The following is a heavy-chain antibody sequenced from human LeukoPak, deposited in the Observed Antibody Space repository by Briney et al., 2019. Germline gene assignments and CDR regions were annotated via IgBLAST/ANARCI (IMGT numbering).Heavy chain of an antibody. J-gene: IGHJ6*02. CDR3: VRHTGSFPLGGMDV. CDR2: IWYDGSNK. V-gene: IGHV3-33*02. CDR1: GFTFRNYG. D-gene: IGHD1-26*01. Sequence: GGSLRLSCAASGFTFRNYGMYWVRQAPGKGLEWVAIIWYDGSNKYYTDSAKGRFTISRDNSENTLFLQMNSLRVEDTAVYYCVRHTGSFPLGGMDVWGQGTTVTVSS.